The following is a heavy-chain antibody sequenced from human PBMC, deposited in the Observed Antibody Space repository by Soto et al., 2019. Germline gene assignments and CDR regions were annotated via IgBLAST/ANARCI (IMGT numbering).Heavy chain of an antibody. CDR3: AIPYYDSSGYYLAHEYFQH. Sequence: ASVKVSCKASGGTFSSYAISWVRQAPGQGLEWMGGIIPIFGTANYAQKFQGRVTITADKSTSTAYMELGSLRSEDTAVYYCAIPYYDSSGYYLAHEYFQHWGQGTLVTVSS. CDR2: IIPIFGTA. J-gene: IGHJ1*01. CDR1: GGTFSSYA. V-gene: IGHV1-69*06. D-gene: IGHD3-22*01.